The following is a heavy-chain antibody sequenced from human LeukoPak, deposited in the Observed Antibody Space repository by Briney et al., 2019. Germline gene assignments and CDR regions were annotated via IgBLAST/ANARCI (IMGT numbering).Heavy chain of an antibody. CDR3: ARERVPSP. J-gene: IGHJ5*02. CDR2: INHSGST. CDR1: GGSFSGYY. Sequence: PSETLSLTCAVYGGSFSGYYWSWIRQPPGKGLEWIGEINHSGSTNYNPSLKSRVTISVDTSKNQFSLKLSSVTAADTAVYYCARERVPSPWGQGTLVTVSS. V-gene: IGHV4-34*01.